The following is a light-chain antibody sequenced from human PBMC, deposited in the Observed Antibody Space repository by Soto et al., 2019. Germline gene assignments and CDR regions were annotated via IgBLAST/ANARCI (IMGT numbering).Light chain of an antibody. J-gene: IGLJ1*01. CDR1: RSNIGGNS. CDR3: GSWDSSLSAYV. V-gene: IGLV1-51*01. CDR2: DDN. Sequence: QSVLTQPPSVSAAPGQKVTISSSGSRSNIGGNSVSWYQQLPGTAPKLLIYDDNKRPSGIPDRFSGSKSGTSATLGITGVQTGDEADYYCGSWDSSLSAYVFGTRTKVTVL.